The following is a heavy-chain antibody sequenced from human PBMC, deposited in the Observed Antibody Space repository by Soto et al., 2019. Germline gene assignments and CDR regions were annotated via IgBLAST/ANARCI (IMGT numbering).Heavy chain of an antibody. CDR1: GYTFTGYA. CDR2: INAGNGNT. D-gene: IGHD4-17*01. Sequence: ASVKVSCKASGYTFTGYAMHWVRQAPGQRLEWMGWINAGNGNTKYSQKFQGRVTITRDTSASTAYMELSSLRSEDTAVYYCARTVGYYYGMDVWGQGTTVTVSS. V-gene: IGHV1-3*01. J-gene: IGHJ6*02. CDR3: ARTVGYYYGMDV.